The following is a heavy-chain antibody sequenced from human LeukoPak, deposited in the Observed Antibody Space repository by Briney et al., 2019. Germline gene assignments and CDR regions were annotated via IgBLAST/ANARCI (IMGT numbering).Heavy chain of an antibody. D-gene: IGHD4-17*01. CDR3: ATLLSDYGAHYFDS. J-gene: IGHJ4*02. Sequence: SETLSLTCAVSDSSISSGYFWGWIRQPPGKGLEWIGTLYHSGSTYYNPSLKSRVAISLDTSRTQFSLKLSSVTAADTALYYCATLLSDYGAHYFDSWGQGVLVSVSS. V-gene: IGHV4-38-2*01. CDR1: DSSISSGYF. CDR2: LYHSGST.